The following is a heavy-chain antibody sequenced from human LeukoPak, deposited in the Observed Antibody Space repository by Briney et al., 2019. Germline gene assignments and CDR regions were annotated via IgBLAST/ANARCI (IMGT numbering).Heavy chain of an antibody. D-gene: IGHD5-12*01. J-gene: IGHJ4*02. V-gene: IGHV1-2*04. CDR2: INPNSGGT. Sequence: GASVKVSCKASGYTFTGYYMHWVRQAPGQGLEWMGWINPNSGGTNYAQKFQGWVTMTRDTSISTAYMELSRLRSDDMAVYYCARDYSKATFFDYWGQGTLVTVSS. CDR3: ARDYSKATFFDY. CDR1: GYTFTGYY.